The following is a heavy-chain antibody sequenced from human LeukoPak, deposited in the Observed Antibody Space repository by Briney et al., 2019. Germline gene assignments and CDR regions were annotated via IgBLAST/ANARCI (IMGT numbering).Heavy chain of an antibody. J-gene: IGHJ4*02. CDR1: GFTFSSYS. Sequence: KSGGSLRLSCAASGFTFSSYSMNWVRQAPGKGLEWVSSISSSSSYIYYADSVKGRFTISRDNAKNSLYLQMNSLRAEDTAVYYCARRSSGSPPYYFGYWGQGTLVTVSS. D-gene: IGHD1-26*01. CDR3: ARRSSGSPPYYFGY. CDR2: ISSSSSYI. V-gene: IGHV3-21*01.